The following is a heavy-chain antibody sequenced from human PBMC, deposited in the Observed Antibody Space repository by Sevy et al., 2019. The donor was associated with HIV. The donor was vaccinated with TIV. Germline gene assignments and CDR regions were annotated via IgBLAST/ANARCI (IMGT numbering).Heavy chain of an antibody. CDR1: GFTFSSHS. D-gene: IGHD3-22*01. J-gene: IGHJ4*02. V-gene: IGHV3-48*02. Sequence: GGSLRLSCAASGFTFSSHSMNWVRQTPGKGLEWISYISGTGNTIYYADSVKGRSTISRDNAKNSLYLQLKSLRDEDMAIYYCARVPPYYDSNVSDFWGQGSLVTVSS. CDR3: ARVPPYYDSNVSDF. CDR2: ISGTGNTI.